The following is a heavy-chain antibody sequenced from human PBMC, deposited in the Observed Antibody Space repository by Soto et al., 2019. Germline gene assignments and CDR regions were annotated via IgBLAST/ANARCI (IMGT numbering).Heavy chain of an antibody. CDR1: GGTFSSYA. D-gene: IGHD6-19*01. J-gene: IGHJ3*02. V-gene: IGHV1-69*01. CDR3: ATDSGYSSGWYTLGAFDI. CDR2: IIPIFGTA. Sequence: QVQLVQSGAEVKKPGSSVKVSCKASGGTFSSYAISWVRQAPGQGLEWMGGIIPIFGTANYAQKFQGRVTITADESPSTAYMELSSLSSEDTAVYYCATDSGYSSGWYTLGAFDIWGQGTMVTVSS.